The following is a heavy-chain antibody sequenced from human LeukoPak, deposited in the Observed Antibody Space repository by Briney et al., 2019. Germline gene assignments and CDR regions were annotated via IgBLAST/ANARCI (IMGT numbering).Heavy chain of an antibody. J-gene: IGHJ4*02. V-gene: IGHV3-7*05. CDR2: TNQDGSDK. CDR1: GFTFSHYW. D-gene: IGHD1-1*01. CDR3: TRGTNWAFDS. Sequence: PGGSLRLSCAASGFTFSHYWMTWVRQAPGKGLEWVANTNQDGSDKYYVDSVKGRFTISRDNAKDSLYLQMNSLRPEDTAAYYCTRGTNWAFDSWGQGTLVTVSS.